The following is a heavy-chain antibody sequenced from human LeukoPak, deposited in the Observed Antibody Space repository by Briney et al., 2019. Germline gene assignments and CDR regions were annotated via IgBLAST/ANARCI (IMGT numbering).Heavy chain of an antibody. CDR1: GYTLTQLS. CDR3: ARDTKWDCSSTSCYASYYYYYYYMDV. CDR2: FDVEDGEI. V-gene: IGHV1-24*01. J-gene: IGHJ6*03. D-gene: IGHD2-2*01. Sequence: ASVKVSCKVSGYTLTQLSVHWVRQAPGKGLEWMGGFDVEDGEIIYAQKFQGRVTMTRDTSISTAYMELSRLRSDDTAVYYCARDTKWDCSSTSCYASYYYYYYYMDVWGKGTTVTVSS.